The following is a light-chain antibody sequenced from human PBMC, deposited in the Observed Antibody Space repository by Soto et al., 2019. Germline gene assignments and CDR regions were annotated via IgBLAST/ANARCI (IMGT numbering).Light chain of an antibody. CDR1: QSISSN. Sequence: EIVITQSPSTLSSSPAERSTLSCLASQSISSNFAWSQQKPGQAPKLLIYGASTRATGIPARFSGSGSGTEFTLTISSLQSEDFAVYYCQQYNNWPGTFGQGTKVDIK. J-gene: IGKJ1*01. CDR2: GAS. V-gene: IGKV3-15*01. CDR3: QQYNNWPGT.